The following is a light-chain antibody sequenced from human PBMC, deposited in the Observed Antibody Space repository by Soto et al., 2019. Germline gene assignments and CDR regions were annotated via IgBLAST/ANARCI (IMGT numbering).Light chain of an antibody. CDR1: QSINRH. CDR2: DAS. J-gene: IGKJ4*01. Sequence: EIVLTQSPATLSLSPGERATLSCRASQSINRHLAWYRQKPGQAPRRLIYDASNRATGIPAGFSGSGSGTDFTLSISSLEPEDFVVYYCQQRSNWPPVTFGGGTKVEIK. V-gene: IGKV3-11*01. CDR3: QQRSNWPPVT.